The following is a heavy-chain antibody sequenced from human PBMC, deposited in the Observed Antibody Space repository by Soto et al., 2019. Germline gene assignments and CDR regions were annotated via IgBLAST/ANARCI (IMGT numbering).Heavy chain of an antibody. V-gene: IGHV1-69*12. J-gene: IGHJ5*02. CDR2: IIPIFGTA. CDR3: ARHPRTTTGNWLDP. CDR1: GGTFSSYA. Sequence: QVQLVQSGAEVKKPGSSVKVSCKASGGTFSSYAISWVRQAPGQGLEWMGGIIPIFGTANYAQKFQGRVTITADESTSTAYMELSRLRSEDTAVYYCARHPRTTTGNWLDPWGQGTLVTVSS. D-gene: IGHD1-7*01.